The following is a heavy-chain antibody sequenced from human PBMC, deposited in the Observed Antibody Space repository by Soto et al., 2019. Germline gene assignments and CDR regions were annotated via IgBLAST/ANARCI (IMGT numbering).Heavy chain of an antibody. CDR3: AKDAPGSXXLSDX. CDR1: GFTFSIYG. V-gene: IGHV3-23*01. J-gene: IGHJ4*02. CDR2: FGGGGGGT. D-gene: IGHD2-15*01. Sequence: GGSLRLSCAASGFTFSIYGMSWVRQAPGKGLEWVSTFGGGGGGTSYADFVRGRFTISRDNSKNTLYLQMNSLRAEDTAVYYCAKDAPGSXXLSDXWGLGTLVTVSS.